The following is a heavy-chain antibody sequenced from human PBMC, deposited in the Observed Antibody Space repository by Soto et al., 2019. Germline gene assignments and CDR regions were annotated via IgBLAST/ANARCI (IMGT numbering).Heavy chain of an antibody. Sequence: EVQLVESGGGLVKPGGSLRLSCAASGFTFSSYSMNWVRQAPGKGLEWVSSISSSSSYIYYADSVKGRFTISRDNAKTSLYLQMNSLRAEDTAVYYCARDRNTIFGVVITSYNWFDPWGQGTLVTVSS. J-gene: IGHJ5*02. CDR3: ARDRNTIFGVVITSYNWFDP. D-gene: IGHD3-3*01. CDR1: GFTFSSYS. V-gene: IGHV3-21*01. CDR2: ISSSSSYI.